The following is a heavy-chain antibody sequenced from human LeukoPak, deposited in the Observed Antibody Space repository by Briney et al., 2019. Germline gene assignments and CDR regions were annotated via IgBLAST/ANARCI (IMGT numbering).Heavy chain of an antibody. CDR1: GYTFTGYY. D-gene: IGHD4-17*01. Sequence: GASVKVSCKASGYTFTGYYMHWVRQAPGQGLEWMGWINPNSGGTNYAQKFQGRVTMTRDTSISTAYMELSRLRSDDTAVYYCAREGLHDYGDYYYYYGMDVWGQGTTATVSS. V-gene: IGHV1-2*02. CDR3: AREGLHDYGDYYYYYGMDV. J-gene: IGHJ6*02. CDR2: INPNSGGT.